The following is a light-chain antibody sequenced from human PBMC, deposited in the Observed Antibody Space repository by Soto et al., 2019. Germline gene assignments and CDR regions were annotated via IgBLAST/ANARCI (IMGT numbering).Light chain of an antibody. CDR2: RAS. V-gene: IGKV3-15*01. CDR1: QSISSD. CDR3: QQYNNWPPNT. Sequence: EIVLTQSPATLSVSPGERATLSCRASQSISSDLAWYQQKPGQAPSLLIYRASTRATGVPDRFSGSGSGTEFTLTISSLQSEDFAVYYCQQYNNWPPNTFGGGTKVDIK. J-gene: IGKJ4*01.